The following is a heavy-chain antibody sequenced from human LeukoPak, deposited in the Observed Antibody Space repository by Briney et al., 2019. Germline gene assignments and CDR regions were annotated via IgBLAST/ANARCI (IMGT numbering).Heavy chain of an antibody. CDR1: GYSFNSYW. CDR3: ARSYSLSSSLDY. V-gene: IGHV5-51*01. D-gene: IGHD6-13*01. CDR2: IYPGDSDT. J-gene: IGHJ4*02. Sequence: GESLKISCKGSGYSFNSYWIGWVRQMPGKGLEWMGIIYPGDSDTSYSPSFQGQVTISADKSSSTAYLQWSSLKASDTAIYYCARSYSLSSSLDYWGQGTLVTVSS.